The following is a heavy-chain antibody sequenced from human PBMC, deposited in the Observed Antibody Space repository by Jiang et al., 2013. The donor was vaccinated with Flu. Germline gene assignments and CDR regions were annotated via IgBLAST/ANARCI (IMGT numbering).Heavy chain of an antibody. CDR3: ARYSSSSYYYGMDV. D-gene: IGHD6-6*01. CDR2: IYYSGST. Sequence: PGLVKPSETLSLTCTVSGGSISSYYWSWIRQPPGKGLEWIGYIYYSGSTNYNPSLKSRVTISVDTSKNQFSLKLSSVTAADTAVYYCARYSSSSYYYGMDVWGKGTTVTVSS. V-gene: IGHV4-59*01. CDR1: GGSISSYY. J-gene: IGHJ6*04.